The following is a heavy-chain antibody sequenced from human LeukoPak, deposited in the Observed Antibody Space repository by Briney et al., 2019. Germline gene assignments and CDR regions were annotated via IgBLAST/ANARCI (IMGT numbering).Heavy chain of an antibody. CDR3: ARDLDSGDHAY. CDR2: INSDGSST. Sequence: GGSLRLSCAASGFTFSSYWMHWVRQAPGTGLVWVSRINSDGSSTSYADSVKGRFTISRDNAKNTLYLQMNSLRAEDTAVYYCARDLDSGDHAYWGQGTLVTVSS. V-gene: IGHV3-74*01. J-gene: IGHJ4*02. CDR1: GFTFSSYW. D-gene: IGHD3/OR15-3a*01.